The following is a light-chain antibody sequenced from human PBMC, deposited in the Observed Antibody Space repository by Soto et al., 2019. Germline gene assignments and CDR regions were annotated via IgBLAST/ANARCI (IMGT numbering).Light chain of an antibody. CDR2: DVT. CDR3: SSYTSSSTLYV. J-gene: IGLJ1*01. Sequence: QSALTQPASVSGSPGQSITISCTGTSSDVGDNNYVSWYQQHPGKAPKLMIYDVTHRPSGISNRFSGSKSGNTASLTISGLQAEDEADYYCSSYTSSSTLYVFGTGTKVTAL. CDR1: SSDVGDNNY. V-gene: IGLV2-14*01.